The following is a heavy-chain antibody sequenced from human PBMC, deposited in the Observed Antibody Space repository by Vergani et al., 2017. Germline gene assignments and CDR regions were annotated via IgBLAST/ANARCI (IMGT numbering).Heavy chain of an antibody. CDR1: GDSVISTDYH. J-gene: IGHJ4*02. Sequence: QVQLQESGPGLVKPSETLSLTCTVSGDSVISTDYHLGWIRQPPGKGLEWIGSMDYSGSTSYNPSLESRISISFDTPKNQFSLRLTSVTAADTAVYYCDSKRGACRAAYCHSYDFWGPGTLVGVSS. D-gene: IGHD4-11*01. V-gene: IGHV4-39*01. CDR2: MDYSGST. CDR3: DSKRGACRAAYCHSYDF.